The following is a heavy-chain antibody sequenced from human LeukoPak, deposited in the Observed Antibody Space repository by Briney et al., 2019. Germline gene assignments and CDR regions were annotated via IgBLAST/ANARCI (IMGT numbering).Heavy chain of an antibody. Sequence: TSETLSLTCTVSGGSISSYYWSWIGQPPGKGLEWIGYIYYSGSTNYNPSLKSRVTISVDTSKNQFSLKLSSVTAADTAVYYCARVSIYGGNSPFDYWGQGTLVTVSS. V-gene: IGHV4-59*01. CDR3: ARVSIYGGNSPFDY. J-gene: IGHJ4*02. D-gene: IGHD4-23*01. CDR1: GGSISSYY. CDR2: IYYSGST.